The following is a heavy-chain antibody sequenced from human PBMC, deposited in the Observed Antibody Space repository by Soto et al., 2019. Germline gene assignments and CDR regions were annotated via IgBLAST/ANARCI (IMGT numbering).Heavy chain of an antibody. Sequence: QVPLVQSGAEVKKPGSSVTVSCKASGGTFSSYAIHWVRQAPGQGLEWMGGIIPMYGPAKYAQRFQGRVTITADESTTTVYMELTSLTSQDTAVYYCARVTSMVRGVIDNWFHPWGHGTLVTVSS. V-gene: IGHV1-69*01. D-gene: IGHD3-10*01. CDR2: IIPMYGPA. J-gene: IGHJ5*02. CDR1: GGTFSSYA. CDR3: ARVTSMVRGVIDNWFHP.